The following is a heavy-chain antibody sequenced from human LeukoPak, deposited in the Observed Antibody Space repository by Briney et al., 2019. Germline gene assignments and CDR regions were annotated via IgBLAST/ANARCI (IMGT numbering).Heavy chain of an antibody. V-gene: IGHV1-46*01. CDR1: GYTFTSYY. D-gene: IGHD3-3*01. J-gene: IGHJ4*02. CDR3: ARDNFWSGYVHSPDY. Sequence: ASVKVSCKASGYTFTSYYMHWVRQAPGQGLEWMGIINPSGGSTSYAQKFQGRVTITRDTSTSTVYMELSSLRSEDTAVYYCARDNFWSGYVHSPDYWGQGTLVTVSS. CDR2: INPSGGST.